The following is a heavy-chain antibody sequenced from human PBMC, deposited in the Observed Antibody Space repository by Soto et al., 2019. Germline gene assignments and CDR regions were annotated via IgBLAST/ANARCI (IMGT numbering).Heavy chain of an antibody. CDR2: INHSGSP. CDR1: GGSFSGYY. CDR3: ANFTPEGRKATSRGDDAFDI. Sequence: NPSETLSLTCDVYGGSFSGYYWSWIRQAPGKGLEWIVEINHSGSPNYNPSLQSRVSVSVDTSKTHFSLKLSSVTAADTAVYYCANFTPEGRKATSRGDDAFDIWGQGTLVTVSS. D-gene: IGHD3-10*01. J-gene: IGHJ3*02. V-gene: IGHV4-34*01.